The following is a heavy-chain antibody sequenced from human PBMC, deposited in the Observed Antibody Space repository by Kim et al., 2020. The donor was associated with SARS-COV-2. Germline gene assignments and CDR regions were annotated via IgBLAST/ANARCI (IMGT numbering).Heavy chain of an antibody. V-gene: IGHV4-34*01. D-gene: IGHD5-12*01. CDR3: ARNGGGGDRYSSRRLGFDL. J-gene: IGHJ2*01. CDR1: GGSFSGYY. CDR2: INHSGST. Sequence: SETLSLTCAVYGGSFSGYYWSWIRQPPGKGLEWIGEINHSGSTNYNPSLKSRVTISVDTSKNQFSLKLSSVTAADTAVYYCARNGGGGDRYSSRRLGFDLWGRGTLVTVSS.